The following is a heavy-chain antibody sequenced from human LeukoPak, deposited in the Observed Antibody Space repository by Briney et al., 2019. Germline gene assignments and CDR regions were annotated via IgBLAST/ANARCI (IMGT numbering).Heavy chain of an antibody. V-gene: IGHV3-30-3*01. Sequence: GGSLRLSCAASGFTFSSYAMHWVRQAPGKGLEWVAVISYDGSNKYYADSVKGRFTISRDNSKNTLYLQMNSLRAEDTAVYYCARDMVRGVIPPYYYYYGMDVRGQGTTVTVSS. CDR2: ISYDGSNK. CDR3: ARDMVRGVIPPYYYYYGMDV. D-gene: IGHD3-10*01. J-gene: IGHJ6*02. CDR1: GFTFSSYA.